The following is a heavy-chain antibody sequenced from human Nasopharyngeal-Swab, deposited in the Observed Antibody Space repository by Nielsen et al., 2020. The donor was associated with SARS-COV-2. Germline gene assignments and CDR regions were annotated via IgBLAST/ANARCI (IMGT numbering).Heavy chain of an antibody. V-gene: IGHV1-69*13. CDR2: IIPIFGTA. CDR1: GGTFSSYA. J-gene: IGHJ6*02. D-gene: IGHD6-13*01. CDR3: ARELIHFAAAAPRGDYYYGMDV. Sequence: SVKVSCKASGGTFSSYAISWVRQAPGQGLEWMGGIIPIFGTANYAQKFQGRVTITADESTSTAHMELSSLRSEDTAVYYCARELIHFAAAAPRGDYYYGMDVWGQGTTVTVSS.